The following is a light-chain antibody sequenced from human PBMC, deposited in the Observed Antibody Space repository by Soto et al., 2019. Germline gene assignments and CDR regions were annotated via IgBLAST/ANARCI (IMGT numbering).Light chain of an antibody. CDR2: DVS. Sequence: QSVLTQPASVSGSPGQSITISCTGTSSDVGGYNYVSWYQQHPGKAPKLMIYDVSNRPSGVSNRFSGSKSGNTASLTISGLQAEDGADYYCSSFTSGSTLDVFGTGTKLTVL. J-gene: IGLJ1*01. CDR3: SSFTSGSTLDV. CDR1: SSDVGGYNY. V-gene: IGLV2-14*01.